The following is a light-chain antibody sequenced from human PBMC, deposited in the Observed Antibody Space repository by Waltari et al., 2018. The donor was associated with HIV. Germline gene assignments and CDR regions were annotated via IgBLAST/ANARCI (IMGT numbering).Light chain of an antibody. CDR3: SSYAGSSTLV. J-gene: IGLJ2*01. V-gene: IGLV2-23*02. Sequence: HSALTQPASVSGSPGQSITIPCTGTSSDIGSYNFVSWYQQHPGKAPKLMIMEVTRRPSGVSNRFSGSKTGNTASLTISGLQAEDEADYYCSSYAGSSTLVFGGGTKVTVL. CDR1: SSDIGSYNF. CDR2: EVT.